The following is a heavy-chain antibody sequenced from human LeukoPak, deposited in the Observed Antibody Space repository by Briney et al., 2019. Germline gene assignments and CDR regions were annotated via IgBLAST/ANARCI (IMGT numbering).Heavy chain of an antibody. V-gene: IGHV4-30-4*01. CDR1: CGSLSSGDDY. CDR2: IYYSGST. J-gene: IGHJ5*02. Sequence: SETLSLTCTVSCGSLSSGDDYLSWIRQPPGKGLEWIGYIYYSGSTYYNPSLKSRVTISIQTSKNQFSLKLTSVTAADTAVYYCAGDYGDLLTGIRFDTWGQGTLVTVSS. D-gene: IGHD4-17*01. CDR3: AGDYGDLLTGIRFDT.